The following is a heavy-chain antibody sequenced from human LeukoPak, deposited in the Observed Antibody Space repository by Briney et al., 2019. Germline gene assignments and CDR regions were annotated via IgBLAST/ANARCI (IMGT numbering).Heavy chain of an antibody. D-gene: IGHD3-22*01. CDR3: AKLLLD. J-gene: IGHJ4*02. Sequence: PGGSLRLSCAASGFPLSSSATSWVRHGPGKGLEWVSVMTEGGATYYADSVRGRFTISRDNSKNMLYLQMNSLRAEDTAVYYCAKLLLDWGQGALVTVSS. V-gene: IGHV3-23*01. CDR1: GFPLSSSA. CDR2: MTEGGAT.